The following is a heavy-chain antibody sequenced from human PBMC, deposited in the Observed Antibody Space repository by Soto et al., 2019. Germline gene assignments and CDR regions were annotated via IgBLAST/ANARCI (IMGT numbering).Heavy chain of an antibody. CDR3: AKVLNPDFDY. CDR2: ISGSGGST. D-gene: IGHD3-9*01. Sequence: GGSLKISCAASGFTFSSYAMSWVRQAPGKGLEWVSGISGSGGSTYYADSVKGRFTISRDNSKNTLYLQMNSLRAEDTAVYYCAKVLNPDFDYWGQGTLVTVSS. CDR1: GFTFSSYA. V-gene: IGHV3-23*01. J-gene: IGHJ4*02.